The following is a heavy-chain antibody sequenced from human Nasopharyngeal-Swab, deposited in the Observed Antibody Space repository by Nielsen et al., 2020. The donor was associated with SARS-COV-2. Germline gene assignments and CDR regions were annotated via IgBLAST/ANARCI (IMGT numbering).Heavy chain of an antibody. CDR1: GGSISSSSYY. J-gene: IGHJ6*02. D-gene: IGHD6-13*01. V-gene: IGHV4-39*07. CDR2: IYYSGST. CDR3: VGSSRYGDYYYYYGMDG. Sequence: SETLSLTCTVSGGSISSSSYYWGWIRQPPGKGLEWIGSIYYSGSTYYNPSLKSRVTISVDTSKNQFSLKLSSVTAADTAVYYCVGSSRYGDYYYYYGMDGWGQGTTVTVSS.